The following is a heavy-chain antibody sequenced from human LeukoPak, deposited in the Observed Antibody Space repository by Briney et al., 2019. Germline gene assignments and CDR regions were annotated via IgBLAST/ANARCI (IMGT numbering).Heavy chain of an antibody. V-gene: IGHV4-59*12. Sequence: SETLSLTCTVSGGSISSYYWSWIRQTPGKGLEWIGDSYYSGSTNYNPSLKSRVTISVDTSKNQFSLKLSSVTAADTAVYFCAKDNRDTSSFDYWGQGTLVTVSS. CDR1: GGSISSYY. J-gene: IGHJ4*02. CDR2: SYYSGST. D-gene: IGHD2-2*01. CDR3: AKDNRDTSSFDY.